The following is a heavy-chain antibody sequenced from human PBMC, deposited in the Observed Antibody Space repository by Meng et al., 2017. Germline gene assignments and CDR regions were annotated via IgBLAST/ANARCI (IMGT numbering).Heavy chain of an antibody. CDR3: ARRVAVAGNTSRVRWFDP. CDR2: INPHSGGT. D-gene: IGHD6-19*01. Sequence: VQVVQSGAEVKKPGASVKVSCKASGYTFTDYYLHWVRQAPGQGFEWMGWINPHSGGTYFAQNFQGRVTLTSDTSISTAYMELSRLRSDDTAMYYCARRVAVAGNTSRVRWFDPWGQGTLVTVSS. CDR1: GYTFTDYY. V-gene: IGHV1-2*02. J-gene: IGHJ5*02.